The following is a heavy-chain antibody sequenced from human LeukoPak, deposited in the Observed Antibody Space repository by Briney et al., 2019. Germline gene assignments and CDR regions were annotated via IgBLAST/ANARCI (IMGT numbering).Heavy chain of an antibody. D-gene: IGHD2-2*01. CDR1: GGSNRRGGYH. CDR3: AKVGVVPAADDY. V-gene: IGHV4-31*03. CDR2: YYYSGST. J-gene: IGHJ4*02. Sequence: PSQTLFLTRTVSGGSNRRGGYHWSWIRQPPGKGLERIGYYYYSGSTYYNPSLKSRVNTSVDTSKNQFSLKLSSVTAADTGVYYCAKVGVVPAADDYWGQGTLVTVSS.